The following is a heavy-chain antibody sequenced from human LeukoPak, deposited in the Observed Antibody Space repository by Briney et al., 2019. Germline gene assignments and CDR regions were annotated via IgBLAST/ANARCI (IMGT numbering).Heavy chain of an antibody. J-gene: IGHJ6*03. CDR2: IIPIFGTA. CDR1: GGTFSSYA. CDR3: ARDVDSYGDYYYYYMDV. D-gene: IGHD3-16*01. Sequence: GASVKVSCKASGGTFSSYAISWARQAPGQGLEWMGGIIPIFGTANYAQKFQGRVTMTRDMSTSTVYMELSSLRSEDTAVYYCARDVDSYGDYYYYYMDVWGKGTTVTVSS. V-gene: IGHV1-69*05.